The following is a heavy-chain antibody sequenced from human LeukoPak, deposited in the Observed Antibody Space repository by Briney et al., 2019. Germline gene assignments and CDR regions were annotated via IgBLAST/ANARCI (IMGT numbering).Heavy chain of an antibody. CDR1: GYTFTSYY. CDR3: ARVHGPIGIFGVVMNWFDP. CDR2: INPSGGST. D-gene: IGHD3-3*02. V-gene: IGHV1-46*01. J-gene: IGHJ5*02. Sequence: ASVKVSCKASGYTFTSYYMHWVRQAPGQGLEWMGIINPSGGSTSYAQKFQGRVTMTRDMSTSTVYMELSSLRSEDTAVYYCARVHGPIGIFGVVMNWFDPWGQGTLVTVSS.